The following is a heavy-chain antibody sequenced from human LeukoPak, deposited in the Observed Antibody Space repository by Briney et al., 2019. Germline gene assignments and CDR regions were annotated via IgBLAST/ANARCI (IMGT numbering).Heavy chain of an antibody. J-gene: IGHJ5*02. CDR1: GFTFSSYE. V-gene: IGHV3-48*03. D-gene: IGHD3-10*01. CDR3: ANRISGSSS. CDR2: ISSSGSTI. Sequence: GGSLRLSCAASGFTFSSYEMNWVRQAPGKGLEWVSYISSSGSTIYYADSVKGRFTISRDNSKNTVFLQMNSLRAEDTGVYYCANRISGSSSWGQGTLVTVSS.